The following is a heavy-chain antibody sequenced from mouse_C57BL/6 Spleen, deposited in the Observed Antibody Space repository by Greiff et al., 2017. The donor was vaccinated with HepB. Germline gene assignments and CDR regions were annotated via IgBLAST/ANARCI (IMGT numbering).Heavy chain of an antibody. CDR3: ARGDDGYWYFDV. CDR1: GYSITSGYD. Sequence: EVQLVESGPGMVKPSQSLSLTCTVTGYSITSGYDWHWIRHFPGNKLEWMGYISYSGSTNYNPSLKSRISITHDTSKNHFFLKLNSVTTEDTATYYCARGDDGYWYFDVWGTGTTVTVSS. CDR2: ISYSGST. J-gene: IGHJ1*03. D-gene: IGHD2-12*01. V-gene: IGHV3-1*01.